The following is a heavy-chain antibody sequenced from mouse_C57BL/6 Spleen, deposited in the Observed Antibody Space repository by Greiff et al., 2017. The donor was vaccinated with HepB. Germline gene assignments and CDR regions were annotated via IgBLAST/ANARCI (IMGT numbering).Heavy chain of an antibody. Sequence: VKLQQPGAELVKPGASVKLSCKASGYTFTSYWMQWVKQRPGQGLEWIGEIDPSDSYTNYNQKFKGKATLTVDTSSSTAYMQLSSLTSEDSAVYYCARRDYYGSRDYAMDYWGQGTSVTVSS. CDR2: IDPSDSYT. V-gene: IGHV1-50*01. J-gene: IGHJ4*01. D-gene: IGHD1-1*01. CDR1: GYTFTSYW. CDR3: ARRDYYGSRDYAMDY.